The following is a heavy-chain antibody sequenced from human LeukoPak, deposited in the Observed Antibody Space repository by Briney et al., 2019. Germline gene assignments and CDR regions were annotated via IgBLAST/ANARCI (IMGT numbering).Heavy chain of an antibody. V-gene: IGHV3-48*01. CDR1: GFNFNNYN. D-gene: IGHD4-17*01. CDR2: ITLSSSSI. Sequence: GGSLRLSCAASGFNFNNYNMNWVRQAPGKGLEWVSYITLSSSSIYYADSVKGRFTISRDNAKNSLYLQMNSLRAEDTAVYYCARGHTAVTRHFDFWGQGTLVTVSS. J-gene: IGHJ4*02. CDR3: ARGHTAVTRHFDF.